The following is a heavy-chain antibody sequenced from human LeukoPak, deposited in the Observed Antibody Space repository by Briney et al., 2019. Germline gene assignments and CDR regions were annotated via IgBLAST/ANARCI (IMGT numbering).Heavy chain of an antibody. Sequence: ASVKVSCKASGGTFSSYAISWVRQAPGQGLEWMGRIIPILGIANYAQKFQGRVTITADKSTSTAYMELSSLRSEDTAVYYCARAGQWLALDYWGQGTLVTVSS. D-gene: IGHD6-19*01. CDR3: ARAGQWLALDY. CDR1: GGTFSSYA. CDR2: IIPILGIA. V-gene: IGHV1-69*04. J-gene: IGHJ4*02.